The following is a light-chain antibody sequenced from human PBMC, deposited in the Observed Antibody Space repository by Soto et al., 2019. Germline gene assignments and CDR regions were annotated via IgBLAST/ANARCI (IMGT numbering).Light chain of an antibody. CDR2: WAS. CDR3: QQYYSTPLT. Sequence: DFVVTQSPDSLPVFLGERATINCKSSQSVLYSSDNKNYLAWYQQKPGQPPKLLIYWASTRESGVPDRFSGSGSGTDFTLTINSLQAEDVAVYYCQQYYSTPLTFGGGTKVEIK. J-gene: IGKJ4*01. CDR1: QSVLYSSDNKNY. V-gene: IGKV4-1*01.